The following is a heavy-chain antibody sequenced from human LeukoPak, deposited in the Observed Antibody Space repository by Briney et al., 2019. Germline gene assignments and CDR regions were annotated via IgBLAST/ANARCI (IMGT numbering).Heavy chain of an antibody. D-gene: IGHD3-22*01. V-gene: IGHV4-59*02. J-gene: IGHJ4*02. CDR3: ARVGDTSSYYYYFDY. CDR1: GGSVSGHY. CDR2: VHSSGST. Sequence: SESLSLTCSVSGGSVSGHYWSWIRQPPGKGLEWIGYVHSSGSTSYNSSLKSRVTILVDTSQNQFSLKLTSVTAADTAVYYCARVGDTSSYYYYFDYWGQGTLVTASS.